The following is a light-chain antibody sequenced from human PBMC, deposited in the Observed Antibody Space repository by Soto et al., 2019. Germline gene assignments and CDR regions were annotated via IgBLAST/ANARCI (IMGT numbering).Light chain of an antibody. V-gene: IGKV1-5*01. CDR1: QSINKW. CDR2: DVS. CDR3: QHGWS. Sequence: DIQMTQSPSTLSASVGDRVTITCRASQSINKWLAWYQQKPGKPPKFLIYDVSILQSGVPSRFSGSGFGTEFTLTVSILQPDDFATYYCQHGWSFGQGTKVDIK. J-gene: IGKJ1*01.